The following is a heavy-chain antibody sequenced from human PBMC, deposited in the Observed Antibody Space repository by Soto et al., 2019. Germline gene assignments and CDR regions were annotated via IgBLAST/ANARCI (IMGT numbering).Heavy chain of an antibody. Sequence: GESLKISCEGSGFTFSDYYISWIRQAPGKGLEWISYSSNSGTFSRYADSVKGRFSISRDNTKNLLYLQMNSLRAEDTAVYYCARSGDNYNRLDYWGQGTPVTVSS. CDR3: ARSGDNYNRLDY. J-gene: IGHJ4*02. D-gene: IGHD1-1*01. CDR1: GFTFSDYY. CDR2: SSNSGTFS. V-gene: IGHV3-11*06.